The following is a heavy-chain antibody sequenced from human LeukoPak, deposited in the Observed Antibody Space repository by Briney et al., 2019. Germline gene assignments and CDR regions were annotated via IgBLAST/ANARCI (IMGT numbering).Heavy chain of an antibody. Sequence: GKSLKISCKGSGYSFTSYWIGWVRQMPGKGLEWMGIIYPGDSDTRYSPSFQGQVTISADKSISTAYLQWSSLKASDTAMYYCARTAEQWLVNGGFDYWGQGTLVTVSS. V-gene: IGHV5-51*01. CDR3: ARTAEQWLVNGGFDY. J-gene: IGHJ4*02. CDR1: GYSFTSYW. CDR2: IYPGDSDT. D-gene: IGHD6-19*01.